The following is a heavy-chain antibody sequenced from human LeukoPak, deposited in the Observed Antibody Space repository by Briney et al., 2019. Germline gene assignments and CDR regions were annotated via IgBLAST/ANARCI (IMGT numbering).Heavy chain of an antibody. J-gene: IGHJ4*02. CDR3: ARLGIGVVPSAMIGAYDFTY. V-gene: IGHV4-59*08. Sequence: SETLSLTCTVTGGSISSYYWSWIRQPPGKGLEWIGYIYYSGSTKYNLSLKSRVTISVDTSKSQFSLKLTSVTASDTAVYYCARLGIGVVPSAMIGAYDFTYCGQGTLVTVSS. D-gene: IGHD2-2*01. CDR1: GGSISSYY. CDR2: IYYSGST.